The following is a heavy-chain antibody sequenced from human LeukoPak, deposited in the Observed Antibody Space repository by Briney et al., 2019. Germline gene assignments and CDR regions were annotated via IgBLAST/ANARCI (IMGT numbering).Heavy chain of an antibody. CDR2: IYTSGST. CDR1: GGSFSSYY. Sequence: PSETLSLTCTVSGGSFSSYYWSWIRQPAGKGLEWIGRIYTSGSTNYNPSLKSRVTISVDTSKNQFSLKLSSVTAADTAVYYCARHYLMGSDAFDIWGQGTMVTVSS. D-gene: IGHD2-8*01. V-gene: IGHV4-4*07. CDR3: ARHYLMGSDAFDI. J-gene: IGHJ3*02.